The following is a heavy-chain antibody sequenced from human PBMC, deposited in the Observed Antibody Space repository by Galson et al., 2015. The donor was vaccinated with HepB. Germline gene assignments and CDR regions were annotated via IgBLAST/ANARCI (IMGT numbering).Heavy chain of an antibody. CDR3: ARDSMITFGGVLWFDP. CDR1: GYTFTSYG. CDR2: IIPIFGTA. D-gene: IGHD3-16*01. V-gene: IGHV1-69*13. J-gene: IGHJ5*02. Sequence: SVKVSCKASGYTFTSYGISWVRQAPGQGLEWMGGIIPIFGTANYAQKFQGRVTITANESTSTAYMELSSLRSEDTAVYYCARDSMITFGGVLWFDPWGQGTLVTVSS.